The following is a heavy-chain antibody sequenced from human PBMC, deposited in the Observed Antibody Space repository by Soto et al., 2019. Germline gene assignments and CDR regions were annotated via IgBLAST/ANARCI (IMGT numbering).Heavy chain of an antibody. D-gene: IGHD3-22*01. V-gene: IGHV4-31*03. CDR3: ARDAYDCSGYGFDY. J-gene: IGHJ4*02. CDR1: GGSISSGGYY. Sequence: TLSLTCTVSGGSISSGGYYWHWIRQHPGKGLECFGYFYYSGSTYYIPSLRCRVTISGVKCKNLFYLKLSSVSGAHTAVYYCARDAYDCSGYGFDYWGQGNLVTVS. CDR2: FYYSGST.